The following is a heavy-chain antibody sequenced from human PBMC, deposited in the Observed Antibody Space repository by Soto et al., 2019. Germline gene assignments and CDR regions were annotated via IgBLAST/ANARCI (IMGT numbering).Heavy chain of an antibody. J-gene: IGHJ2*01. CDR2: IYYSAST. V-gene: IGHV4-59*01. CDR1: GGSITSYY. Sequence: SETLSLTCTVSGGSITSYYWSWIRQPPGKGLEWIGYIYYSASTNYNPSLKSRVTISVDTSKNQFSLKLSSVTAADTAVYYCARGGRWEILENWYFDLWGRGTLVTVSS. D-gene: IGHD1-26*01. CDR3: ARGGRWEILENWYFDL.